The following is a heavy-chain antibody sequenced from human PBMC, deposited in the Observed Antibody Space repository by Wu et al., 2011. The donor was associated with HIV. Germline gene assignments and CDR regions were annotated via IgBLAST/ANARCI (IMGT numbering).Heavy chain of an antibody. CDR3: ARDRGGYCSSTSCYHLYYYYGMDV. CDR1: GYTFTSYY. CDR2: INPSGGST. D-gene: IGHD2-2*01. Sequence: QVQLVQSGAEVKKPGASVKVSCKASGYTFTSYYMHWVRQAPGQGLEWMGIINPSGGSTSYAQKFQGRVTMTRDTSTSTVYMELSSLRSEDTAVYYCARDRGGYCSSTSCYHLYYYYGMDVLGPRDHGHRLL. J-gene: IGHJ6*02. V-gene: IGHV1-46*01.